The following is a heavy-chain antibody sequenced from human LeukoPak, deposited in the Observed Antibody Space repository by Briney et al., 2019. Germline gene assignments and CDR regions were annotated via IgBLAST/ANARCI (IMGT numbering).Heavy chain of an antibody. CDR2: IYASGST. J-gene: IGHJ4*02. Sequence: SETLSLTCTVSGGSISSYYWSWVRQPAGKGLEWIGRIYASGSTNYNPSLKGRVTMTVDTSKNQFSLNLSSVTAADTAVYYCARGRGSSWYYFDSWGQGTLVTVSS. CDR1: GGSISSYY. D-gene: IGHD6-13*01. V-gene: IGHV4-4*07. CDR3: ARGRGSSWYYFDS.